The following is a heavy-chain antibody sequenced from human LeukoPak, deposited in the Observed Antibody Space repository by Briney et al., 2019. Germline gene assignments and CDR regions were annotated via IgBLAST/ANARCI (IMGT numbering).Heavy chain of an antibody. V-gene: IGHV3-15*01. D-gene: IGHD2-2*01. J-gene: IGHJ1*01. CDR2: IKSKTDVGTT. CDR3: TTDYPYYCSSTSCYASEYFQH. Sequence: GGSLRLSCAASGFTFSNAWMSWVRQAPGKGLEWVGRIKSKTDVGTTDYAAPVKGRFTISRDDSKNTLYLQMNSLRTEDTAVYYCTTDYPYYCSSTSCYASEYFQHWGQGTLVTVSS. CDR1: GFTFSNAW.